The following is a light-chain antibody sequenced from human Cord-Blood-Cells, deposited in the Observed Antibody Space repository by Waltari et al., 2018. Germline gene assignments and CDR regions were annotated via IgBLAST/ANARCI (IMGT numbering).Light chain of an antibody. CDR3: CSYAGSYTYV. CDR1: SRDDGGYNF. J-gene: IGLJ1*01. CDR2: DVS. V-gene: IGLV2-11*01. Sequence: QSALTQPRSVSGSPGHSVTISCTGTSRDDGGYNFVSWYQQHPGKAPKLMIYDVSKRPSGVPDRFSGSKSGNTASQTISGLQAEDEADYYCCSYAGSYTYVFGTGTKVTVL.